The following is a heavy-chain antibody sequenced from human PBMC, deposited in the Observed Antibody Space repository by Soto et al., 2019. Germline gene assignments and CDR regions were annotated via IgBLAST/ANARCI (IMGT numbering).Heavy chain of an antibody. V-gene: IGHV3-7*05. J-gene: IGHJ3*02. Sequence: EVQLEESGGDLVQPGGSRNPSCAPSGFTFSAYWKPWVRRAPGKGLEWMDKINRDGSKKSYLDSVRGRFTISRDNVGNSLYLQMDSLRADDTALYYCARDVSPGSSSLYLDAFDIWGQGTMVTVSS. CDR1: GFTFSAYW. CDR3: ARDVSPGSSSLYLDAFDI. D-gene: IGHD6-13*01. CDR2: INRDGSKK.